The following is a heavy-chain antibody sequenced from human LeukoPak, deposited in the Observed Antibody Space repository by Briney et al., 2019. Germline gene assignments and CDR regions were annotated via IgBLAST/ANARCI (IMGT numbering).Heavy chain of an antibody. CDR2: ISAYNGNT. V-gene: IGHV1-18*04. CDR3: ARLCSTTSCYGRFGMDV. CDR1: GYTFTSYG. J-gene: IGHJ6*04. D-gene: IGHD2-2*01. Sequence: GASVKVSCKASGYTFTSYGISWVRQAPGQGLEWMGWISAYNGNTNYAQKLQGRVNMTTDTSTTTAYMELRSLRSDDTAVYYCARLCSTTSCYGRFGMDVWGKGTTVTVSS.